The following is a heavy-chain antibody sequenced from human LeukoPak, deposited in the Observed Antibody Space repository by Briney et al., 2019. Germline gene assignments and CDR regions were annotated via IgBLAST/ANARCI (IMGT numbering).Heavy chain of an antibody. J-gene: IGHJ2*01. CDR1: GFTFSSYA. CDR2: ISYDGSNK. Sequence: GRSLRLPCAASGFTFSSYAMHWVRQAPGKGLEWVAVISYDGSNKYYADSVKGRFTISRDNYQRTLFLQMNSLRVEDTAMYYCVRDAQRGFDYSNSLRYWGRGTLVTVSS. D-gene: IGHD4-11*01. V-gene: IGHV3-30*04. CDR3: VRDAQRGFDYSNSLRY.